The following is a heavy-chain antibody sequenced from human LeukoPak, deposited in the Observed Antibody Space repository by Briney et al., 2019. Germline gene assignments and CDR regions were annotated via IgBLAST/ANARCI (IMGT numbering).Heavy chain of an antibody. CDR2: ISYDGSNK. Sequence: GGSLRLSCAASGFTFSSYGMHWVRQAPGKGLEWVAVISYDGSNKYYADSVKGRFTISRDNSKNTLYLQMNSLRAEDTAVYYCANLIDYWGQGTLVTVSS. CDR3: ANLIDY. CDR1: GFTFSSYG. V-gene: IGHV3-30*18. J-gene: IGHJ4*02.